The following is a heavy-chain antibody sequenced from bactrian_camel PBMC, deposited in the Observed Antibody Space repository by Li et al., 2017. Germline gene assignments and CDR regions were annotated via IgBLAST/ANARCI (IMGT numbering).Heavy chain of an antibody. Sequence: QLVESGGGLAQTGGSLKLSCAVSTFSVRCMAWFRQAGGKGRERVAVIYDDRSLTYYAESVKGRFTISKDAAKDTLDLRMTSLKPEDSGMYYCAVDGPVAFCSDYPSDFRGWGQGTQVTVS. V-gene: IGHV3S6*01. J-gene: IGHJ4*01. CDR3: AVDGPVAFCSDYPSDFRG. CDR2: IYDDRSLT. CDR1: TFSVRC. D-gene: IGHD2*01.